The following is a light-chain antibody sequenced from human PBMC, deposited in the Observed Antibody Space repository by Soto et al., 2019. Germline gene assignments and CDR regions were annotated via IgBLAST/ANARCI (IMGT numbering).Light chain of an antibody. Sequence: QSALTQPASVSGSPGQSITISCTGTNSDIGGYNYVSWYQQHPGKAPKLMIYDVSNRPSGVSYRFSGSKSDNTASLTISGLQAEDEADYYCSSYTSRSTLGVFGGGTKLTVL. CDR2: DVS. CDR3: SSYTSRSTLGV. J-gene: IGLJ2*01. CDR1: NSDIGGYNY. V-gene: IGLV2-14*03.